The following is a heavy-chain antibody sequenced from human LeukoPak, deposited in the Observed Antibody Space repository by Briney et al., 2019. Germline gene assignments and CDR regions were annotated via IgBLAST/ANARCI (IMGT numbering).Heavy chain of an antibody. Sequence: SETLSPTCAVYGGSFSGYYWSWIRQPPGKGLEWIGEINHSGSTNYNPSLKSRVTISVDTSKNQFSLKLSSVTAADTAVYYCTRGYRGYKYGYAWFDHWGQGALVTVSS. D-gene: IGHD5-18*01. CDR1: GGSFSGYY. CDR3: TRGYRGYKYGYAWFDH. J-gene: IGHJ5*02. CDR2: INHSGST. V-gene: IGHV4-34*01.